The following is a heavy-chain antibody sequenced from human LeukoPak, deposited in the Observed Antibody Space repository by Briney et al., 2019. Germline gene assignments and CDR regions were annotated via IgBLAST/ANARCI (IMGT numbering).Heavy chain of an antibody. CDR3: TTREIVVEPAATSLVRGVLWRSDF. CDR2: ISAYNGNT. J-gene: IGHJ4*01. D-gene: IGHD3-10*01. CDR1: GYTFTSYG. Sequence: GASVKVSCKASGYTFTSYGISWVRQAPGQGLEWMGWISAYNGNTNYAQKFQGRVTITADESTSTAYMELSSLRSEDTAVYYCTTREIVVEPAATSLVRGVLWRSDFWGHGTRVTVSS. V-gene: IGHV1-18*01.